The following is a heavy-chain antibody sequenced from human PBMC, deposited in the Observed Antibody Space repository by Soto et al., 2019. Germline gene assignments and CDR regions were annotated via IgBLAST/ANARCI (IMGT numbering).Heavy chain of an antibody. D-gene: IGHD3-22*01. CDR3: ARDGPRITMIVVVKDGMDV. V-gene: IGHV1-18*04. J-gene: IGHJ6*02. CDR1: GYTFTSYG. CDR2: ISAYNGNT. Sequence: ASVKVSCKASGYTFTSYGISWVRQAPGQGLEWMGWISAYNGNTNYAQKLQGRVTMTTDTSTSTAYMELRSLRSDDTAVYYCARDGPRITMIVVVKDGMDVWGQGTAVTVSS.